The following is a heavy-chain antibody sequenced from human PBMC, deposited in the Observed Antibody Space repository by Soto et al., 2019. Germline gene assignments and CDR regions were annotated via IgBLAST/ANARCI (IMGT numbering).Heavy chain of an antibody. CDR2: ISSSSSYI. V-gene: IGHV3-21*01. Sequence: EVQLVESGGGLVKPGGSVRLSCAASGFTFSSYSMNWVRQAPGKGLEWVSSISSSSSYIYYADSVKGRFTISRDNAKNSLYLQMNSLRAEDTAVYYCARPWGHYYYYYYLDVWGKGTTVTVSS. CDR1: GFTFSSYS. CDR3: ARPWGHYYYYYYLDV. D-gene: IGHD7-27*01. J-gene: IGHJ6*03.